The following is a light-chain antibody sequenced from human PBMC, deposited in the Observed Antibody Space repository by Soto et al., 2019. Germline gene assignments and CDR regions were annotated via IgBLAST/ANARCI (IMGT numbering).Light chain of an antibody. J-gene: IGLJ2*01. V-gene: IGLV4-69*01. CDR2: LNSDGSH. Sequence: QSVLAQSPSASASLGASVKLTCTLSSCHSTYAIAWHQQQPEKGPRYLMKLNSDGSHTKRDGIPERFSGSSSGAERYLSISSLQSEDEADYYCQSWDTGIHRVFGGGTKLTVL. CDR3: QSWDTGIHRV. CDR1: SCHSTYA.